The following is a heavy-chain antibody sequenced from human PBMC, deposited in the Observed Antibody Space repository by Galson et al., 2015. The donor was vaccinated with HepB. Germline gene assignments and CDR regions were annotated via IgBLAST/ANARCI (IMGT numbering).Heavy chain of an antibody. Sequence: SVKVSCKASGDTFSNYAFSWVRQAPGQGPEWMGGVVPIFGTSNYAQKLQGRVTITADESTSTAYMELSSLRSEDTAVYYCASDNYDRTKSYYGMDVWGQGTTVTVSS. J-gene: IGHJ6*02. V-gene: IGHV1-69*13. D-gene: IGHD3-22*01. CDR1: GDTFSNYA. CDR2: VVPIFGTS. CDR3: ASDNYDRTKSYYGMDV.